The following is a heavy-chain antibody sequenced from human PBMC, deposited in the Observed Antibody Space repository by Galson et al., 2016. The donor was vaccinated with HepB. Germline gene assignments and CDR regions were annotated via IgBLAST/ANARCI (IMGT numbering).Heavy chain of an antibody. CDR1: GFTFSNYN. CDR2: ISDSSNTI. Sequence: SLRLSCAASGFTFSNYNMNWVRQGPGKGLEWVSYISDSSNTIFYADSVKGRFTISRDNAKNSLYLQMNSLGDEDTAVYYCTRDLVDYGDYGYYSYYYMDIWGKGTTVTVSS. V-gene: IGHV3-48*02. CDR3: TRDLVDYGDYGYYSYYYMDI. D-gene: IGHD4-17*01. J-gene: IGHJ6*03.